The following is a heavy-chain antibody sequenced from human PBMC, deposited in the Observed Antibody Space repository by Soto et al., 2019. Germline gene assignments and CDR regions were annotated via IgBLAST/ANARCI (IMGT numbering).Heavy chain of an antibody. Sequence: SETLSLTCSVSGDSISNSRFYWAWIRQPPGEGLEWIGSIYHAGNAYYNPSLKSRVTIFVDTSKNQFSLKLTSVTAADTALYYCARDYFDSSDYTTNWFDPWGQGALVTVS. CDR3: ARDYFDSSDYTTNWFDP. CDR1: GDSISNSRFY. V-gene: IGHV4-39*01. CDR2: IYHAGNA. D-gene: IGHD3-22*01. J-gene: IGHJ5*02.